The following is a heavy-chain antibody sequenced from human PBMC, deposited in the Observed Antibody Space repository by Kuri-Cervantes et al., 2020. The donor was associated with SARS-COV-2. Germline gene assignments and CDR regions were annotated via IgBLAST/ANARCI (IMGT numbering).Heavy chain of an antibody. Sequence: GGSLRLSCAASGFTFSSYGMHWVRQAPGKGLEWVAVISYDGSNKYYADSVKGRFTISRDNSKNTLYLRMNSLRAEDTAVYYCAKAYDPYGMDVWGQGTTVTVSS. J-gene: IGHJ6*02. V-gene: IGHV3-30*18. CDR1: GFTFSSYG. CDR3: AKAYDPYGMDV. CDR2: ISYDGSNK. D-gene: IGHD5-12*01.